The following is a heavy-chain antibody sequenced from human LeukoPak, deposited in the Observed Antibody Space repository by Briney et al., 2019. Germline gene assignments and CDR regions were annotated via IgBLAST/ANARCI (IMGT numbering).Heavy chain of an antibody. CDR3: ARSSGYYDSSGYYSYYYYYMDV. CDR1: GYTFTNHD. CDR2: MNPNSGNT. V-gene: IGHV1-8*01. J-gene: IGHJ6*03. D-gene: IGHD3-22*01. Sequence: ASVQVSCKASGYTFTNHDINWVRQATGQGLEWMGWMNPNSGNTGYAQKFQGRVTMTRNTSISTAYMELSSLRSEDTAVYYCARSSGYYDSSGYYSYYYYYMDVWGKGTTVTVSS.